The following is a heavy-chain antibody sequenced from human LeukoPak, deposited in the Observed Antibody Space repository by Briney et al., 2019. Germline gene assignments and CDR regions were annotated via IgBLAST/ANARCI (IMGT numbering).Heavy chain of an antibody. Sequence: GASVKVSCKVSGGTFSSYAISWVRQAPGQGLEWMGGIIPIFGTANYAQKFQGRVTITADESTSTAYMELSSLRSEDTAVYYCAREGPRGDYPYYFDYWGQGTLVTVSS. CDR3: AREGPRGDYPYYFDY. V-gene: IGHV1-69*13. D-gene: IGHD4-11*01. CDR1: GGTFSSYA. CDR2: IIPIFGTA. J-gene: IGHJ4*02.